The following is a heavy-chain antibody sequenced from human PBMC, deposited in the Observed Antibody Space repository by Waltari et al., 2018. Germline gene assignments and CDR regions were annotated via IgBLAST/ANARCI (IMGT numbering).Heavy chain of an antibody. CDR2: IIPILGIA. Sequence: QVQLVQSGAEVKKPGSSVKVSCQASGGTFSSYTIRWGRQAPGQGLEWMGRIIPILGIANYAQKFQGRVTITADKSTSTAYMELSSLRSEDTAVYYCARGVTTSPFDYWGQGTLVTVSS. V-gene: IGHV1-69*02. J-gene: IGHJ4*02. CDR3: ARGVTTSPFDY. CDR1: GGTFSSYT. D-gene: IGHD4-17*01.